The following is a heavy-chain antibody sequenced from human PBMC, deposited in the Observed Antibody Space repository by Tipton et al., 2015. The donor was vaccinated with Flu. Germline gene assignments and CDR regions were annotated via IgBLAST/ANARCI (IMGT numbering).Heavy chain of an antibody. J-gene: IGHJ5*02. Sequence: TLSLTCTVSGGSISSYYWSWIRQPAGKGLGWIGRIYTSGSTNYNPSLKSRVTMSVDTSKNQFSLKLYSVTAADTAVYYCARDRLSRGFDPWGQGTLVTVSS. CDR2: IYTSGST. CDR3: ARDRLSRGFDP. V-gene: IGHV4-4*07. D-gene: IGHD6-6*01. CDR1: GGSISSYY.